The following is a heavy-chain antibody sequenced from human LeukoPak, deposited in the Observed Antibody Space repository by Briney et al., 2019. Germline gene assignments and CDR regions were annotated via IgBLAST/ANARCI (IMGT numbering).Heavy chain of an antibody. V-gene: IGHV1-69*05. CDR3: ARLDAYYDFWSGYYPDDAFDI. D-gene: IGHD3-3*01. J-gene: IGHJ3*02. CDR2: IIPIFGTA. CDR1: GGTFSSCA. Sequence: SVKVSCKASGGTFSSCAISWVRQAPGQGLEWMGRIIPIFGTANYAQKFQGRVTITTDESTSTAYMELSSLRSEDTAVYYCARLDAYYDFWSGYYPDDAFDIWGQGTMVTVSS.